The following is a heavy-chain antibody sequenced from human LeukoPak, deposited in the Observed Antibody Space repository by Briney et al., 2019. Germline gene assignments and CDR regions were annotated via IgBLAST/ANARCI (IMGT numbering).Heavy chain of an antibody. CDR3: AKDLSHEVIKLGYCSGGSCYEGDY. J-gene: IGHJ4*02. CDR1: GFTFSSYA. D-gene: IGHD2-15*01. Sequence: TGGSLRLSCAASGFTFSSYAMSWVRQAPGKGLEWVSAISGSGGSTYYADSVKGRFTISRDNSKNTLYLQMNSLRAEDTAVYYCAKDLSHEVIKLGYCSGGSCYEGDYWGQGTLVTVSS. V-gene: IGHV3-23*01. CDR2: ISGSGGST.